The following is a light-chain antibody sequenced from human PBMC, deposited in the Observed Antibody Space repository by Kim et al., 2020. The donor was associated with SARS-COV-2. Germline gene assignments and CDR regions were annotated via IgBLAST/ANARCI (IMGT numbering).Light chain of an antibody. Sequence: ASVGDRVTITCRASQSISRYVNWYQQKPGEAPKLLIYDTSALRSGVPSTFSASGSGADFTFTISSLQPEDSATYFCQQTYSSPYTFGQGTKLEI. CDR2: DTS. CDR1: QSISRY. V-gene: IGKV1-39*01. J-gene: IGKJ2*01. CDR3: QQTYSSPYT.